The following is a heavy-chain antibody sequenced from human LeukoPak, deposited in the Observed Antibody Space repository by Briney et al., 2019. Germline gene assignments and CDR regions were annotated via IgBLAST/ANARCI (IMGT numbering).Heavy chain of an antibody. Sequence: GGSLRLSCAASGFTFDDYAMHWVRQAPGKGLEWVSGISWNSGSIGYADSVKGRFTISRDNAKNSLYLQMNSLRAEDTALYYCAKDSQTSGPFDYWGQGTLVTVSS. V-gene: IGHV3-9*01. CDR2: ISWNSGSI. CDR1: GFTFDDYA. D-gene: IGHD5-12*01. CDR3: AKDSQTSGPFDY. J-gene: IGHJ4*02.